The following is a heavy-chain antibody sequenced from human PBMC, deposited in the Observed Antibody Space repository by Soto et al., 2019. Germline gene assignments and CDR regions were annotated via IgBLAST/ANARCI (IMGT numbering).Heavy chain of an antibody. CDR2: IYYSGST. Sequence: SETLSLTCTVSGGSISSSSYYWGWIRQPPGKGLEWIGSIYYSGSTYYNPSLKSRVTISVDTSKNQFSLKLSSVTAADTAVYYCASNPGIAAAGSWDYYGMDVWRQGTTVTVSS. J-gene: IGHJ6*02. CDR3: ASNPGIAAAGSWDYYGMDV. D-gene: IGHD6-13*01. V-gene: IGHV4-39*01. CDR1: GGSISSSSYY.